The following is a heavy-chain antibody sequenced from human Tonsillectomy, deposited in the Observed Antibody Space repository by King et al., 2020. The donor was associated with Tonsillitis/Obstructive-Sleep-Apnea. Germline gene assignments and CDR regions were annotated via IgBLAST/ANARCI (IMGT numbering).Heavy chain of an antibody. Sequence: QLQESGPGLVKPSETLSLTCTVSGGSISSSSYYWGWIRQPPGKGLEWIGSIYYSGSTYYNPSLKSRVTISVDTSKNQFSLKLSSVTAADTAVYYCIGLRFLEWLLSAFAFDIWGQGTMVTVSS. CDR2: IYYSGST. CDR3: IGLRFLEWLLSAFAFDI. J-gene: IGHJ3*02. V-gene: IGHV4-39*01. CDR1: GGSISSSSYY. D-gene: IGHD3-3*01.